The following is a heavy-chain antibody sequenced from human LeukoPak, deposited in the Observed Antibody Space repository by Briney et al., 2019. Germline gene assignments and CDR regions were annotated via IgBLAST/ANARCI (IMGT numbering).Heavy chain of an antibody. CDR3: ARDETYSSDWQSNHYYYYMDV. CDR2: INHSGST. D-gene: IGHD6-19*01. CDR1: GGSFSGYY. Sequence: SETLSLTCAVYGGSFSGYYWSWLRQPPGKGLEWIGEINHSGSTNYNPSLKSRVTISVDTSKNQFSLKLSSVTATDTAVYYCARDETYSSDWQSNHYYYYMDVWGKGTTVTVSS. V-gene: IGHV4-34*01. J-gene: IGHJ6*03.